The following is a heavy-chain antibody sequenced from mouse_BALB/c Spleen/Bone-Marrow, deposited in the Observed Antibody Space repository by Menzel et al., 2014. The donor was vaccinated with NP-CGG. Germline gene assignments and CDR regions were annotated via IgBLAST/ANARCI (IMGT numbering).Heavy chain of an antibody. CDR1: GSSLPSYG. Sequence: VHLVESGPGLVAPSQSLSITCTVSGSSLPSYGVHWVRQPPGKGLEWLGVIWAGGTTNYNSALMSRLSISKDNSKSQVFLKMNSLQTDDTAMYYCARGDYDYAMDYWGQGTSVTVSS. CDR3: ARGDYDYAMDY. CDR2: IWAGGTT. D-gene: IGHD2-4*01. V-gene: IGHV2-9*02. J-gene: IGHJ4*01.